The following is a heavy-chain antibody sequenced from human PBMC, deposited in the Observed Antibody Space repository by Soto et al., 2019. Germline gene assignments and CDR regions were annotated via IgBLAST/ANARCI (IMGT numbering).Heavy chain of an antibody. J-gene: IGHJ4*02. CDR2: IIPILGIA. V-gene: IGHV1-69*02. Sequence: QVQLVQSGAEVKKPGSSVKVSCKASGGTFSSYTISWVRQAPGQGLEWMGRIIPILGIANYAQKFQGRVTXTXDXXTSTAYMELSSLRSEDTAVYYCARGFMGCYPTGDYWGQGTLVTVSS. CDR3: ARGFMGCYPTGDY. CDR1: GGTFSSYT. D-gene: IGHD1-1*01.